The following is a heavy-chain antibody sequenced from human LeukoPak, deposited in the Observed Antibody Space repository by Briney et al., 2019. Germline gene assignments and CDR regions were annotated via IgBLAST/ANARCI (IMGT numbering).Heavy chain of an antibody. J-gene: IGHJ3*02. D-gene: IGHD6-13*01. CDR2: IRYHGSDK. Sequence: GGSLRLSCAASGFTFSGSGMHWVRQAPGKGLEWVAFIRYHGSDKFYADSVKGRFTISRDNSKNTLYLQMNSLRAEDTAVYYCARDDIAEDAFDIWGQGTMVTVSS. CDR3: ARDDIAEDAFDI. CDR1: GFTFSGSG. V-gene: IGHV3-30*02.